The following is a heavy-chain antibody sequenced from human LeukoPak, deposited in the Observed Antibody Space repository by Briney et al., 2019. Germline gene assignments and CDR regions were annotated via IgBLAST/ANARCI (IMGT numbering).Heavy chain of an antibody. D-gene: IGHD2-2*01. Sequence: SETLSLTYSVSGSSISSFYWSWIRHSPGRGLEWIGYIHYTGSPHYNPSLRGRVTISLDRSQNQFSLNLTSVTAADTALYYCAREMILPVTRYHFYYMDVWGRGTAVTVSS. V-gene: IGHV4-59*01. CDR3: AREMILPVTRYHFYYMDV. J-gene: IGHJ6*03. CDR1: GSSISSFY. CDR2: IHYTGSP.